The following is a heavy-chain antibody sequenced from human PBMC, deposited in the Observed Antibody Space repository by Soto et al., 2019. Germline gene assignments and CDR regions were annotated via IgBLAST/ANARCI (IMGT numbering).Heavy chain of an antibody. Sequence: ASVKVSCKASGYTFTIYGISWVRQAPGQGLEWMGWISAYNGNTNYAQKLQGRVTMTTDTSTSTAYMELRSLRSDDTAVYYCARAISRMRYFDWLLSPGAFDIWGQGTMVTVS. D-gene: IGHD3-9*01. J-gene: IGHJ3*02. CDR1: GYTFTIYG. CDR3: ARAISRMRYFDWLLSPGAFDI. CDR2: ISAYNGNT. V-gene: IGHV1-18*01.